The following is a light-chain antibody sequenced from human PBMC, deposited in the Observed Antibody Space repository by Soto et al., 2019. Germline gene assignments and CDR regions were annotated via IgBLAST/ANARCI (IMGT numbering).Light chain of an antibody. V-gene: IGKV2-28*01. CDR2: LGS. CDR1: QGLLQTNGYNY. Sequence: DIVMTQSPLSLPVTPGEPASISCRSSQGLLQTNGYNYLDWYLQKPGQSPQLLIYLGSNRASGVPDRFSGSGSGTDFTLKISRVEAEDVGVYYCMQALQTPWAFGQGTKVEIK. J-gene: IGKJ1*01. CDR3: MQALQTPWA.